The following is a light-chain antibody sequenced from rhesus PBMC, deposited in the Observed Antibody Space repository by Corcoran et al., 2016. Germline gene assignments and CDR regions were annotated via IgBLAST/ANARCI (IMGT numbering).Light chain of an antibody. CDR2: RTS. J-gene: IGKJ4*01. CDR1: QDIGDH. Sequence: DIQMTQSPSSLSASAGDRVTITCRASQDIGDHLSWYQQKPGKPPKRLIYRTSTLERGVPSRFSGRRAGTDFTLTISSLQPEDVVTYYCLQGYSTPRTFGGGTTVEIK. CDR3: LQGYSTPRT. V-gene: IGKV1-36*02.